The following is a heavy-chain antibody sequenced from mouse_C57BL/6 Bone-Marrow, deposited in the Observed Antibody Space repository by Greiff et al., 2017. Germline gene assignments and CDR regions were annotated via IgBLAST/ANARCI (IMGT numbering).Heavy chain of an antibody. Sequence: VQLQQSGPELVKPGASVKISCNASGYAFSSSWLHWVQQRPGTGLEWIGRLYPADGDTNYNGKFKGKAPLTADTSSHTAYMQLSSLTSEYSAVYVCARCAYPDVWGTGTMVTVS. CDR1: GYAFSSSW. J-gene: IGHJ1*03. CDR2: LYPADGDT. V-gene: IGHV1-82*01. CDR3: ARCAYPDV.